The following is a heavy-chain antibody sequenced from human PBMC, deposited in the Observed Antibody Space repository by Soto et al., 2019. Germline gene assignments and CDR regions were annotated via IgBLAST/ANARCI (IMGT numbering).Heavy chain of an antibody. CDR2: IHHSGST. V-gene: IGHV4-34*01. J-gene: IGHJ4*02. D-gene: IGHD3-3*01. CDR3: ARGVDSWSGYLF. Sequence: KPSETLSLTCALYGGSFDGYYWSWIRQSPGKGLEWIGEIHHSGSTKYNSSLKSRVSLSVDTPTKQFSLKMTSMTAADRGVYYCARGVDSWSGYLFWGQGTPVTVSS. CDR1: GGSFDGYY.